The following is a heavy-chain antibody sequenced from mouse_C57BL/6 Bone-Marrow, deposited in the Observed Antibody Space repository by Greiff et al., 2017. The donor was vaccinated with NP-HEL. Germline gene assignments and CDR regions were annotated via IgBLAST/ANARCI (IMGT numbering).Heavy chain of an antibody. J-gene: IGHJ4*01. CDR1: GFNIKDDY. V-gene: IGHV14-4*01. CDR2: IDPENGDT. D-gene: IGHD2-3*01. CDR3: TPWLLYAMDY. Sequence: VQLQQSGAELVRPGASVKLSCTASGFNIKDDYMHWVKQRPEQGLEWIGWIDPENGDTEYASKFQGKATIPADTSSYTAYLQLSSLTSEDTSVYYCTPWLLYAMDYWGQGTSVTVSS.